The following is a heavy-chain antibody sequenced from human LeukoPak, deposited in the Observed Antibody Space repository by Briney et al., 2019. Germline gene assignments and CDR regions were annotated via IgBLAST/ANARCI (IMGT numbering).Heavy chain of an antibody. J-gene: IGHJ6*02. D-gene: IGHD3-10*01. Sequence: GSLRLSCAASGFTFSDYYMSWIRQAPGKGLEWVSYISSTGSYIYYADSVKGRFTISKDNAKNSLYLQMNSLRAEDTAVYYCARGATNELLWFGELLSRPYYYYYYGMDVWGQGTTVTVSS. CDR2: ISSTGSYI. CDR3: ARGATNELLWFGELLSRPYYYYYYGMDV. CDR1: GFTFSDYY. V-gene: IGHV3-11*01.